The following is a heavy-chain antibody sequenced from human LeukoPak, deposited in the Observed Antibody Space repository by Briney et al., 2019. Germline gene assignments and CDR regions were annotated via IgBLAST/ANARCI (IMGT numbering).Heavy chain of an antibody. J-gene: IGHJ4*02. CDR1: GFTFSSYA. V-gene: IGHV3-23*01. CDR2: ISGSGGST. CDR3: AKDYYIFGVVMAFDY. Sequence: GGSLRLSCAASGFTFSSYAMSWVRQAPGKGLEWVSAISGSGGSTYYADSVKGRFTISRDNSKNTLYLQMNSLRAEDTAVYHCAKDYYIFGVVMAFDYWGQGTLVTVSS. D-gene: IGHD3-3*02.